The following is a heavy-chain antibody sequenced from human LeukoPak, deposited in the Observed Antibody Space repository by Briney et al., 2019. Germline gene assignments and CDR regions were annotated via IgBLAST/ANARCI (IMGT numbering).Heavy chain of an antibody. CDR2: IYTSGIT. Sequence: SETLSLACTVSGVSISAYYWTWIRQPAGKGLEWIGRIYTSGITNYNPSLESRLTMSLDTSKNQISLRLSSVTAADTAVYYCARKDGDFWGQGTLVTVSS. CDR3: ARKDGDF. J-gene: IGHJ4*02. V-gene: IGHV4-4*07. CDR1: GVSISAYY.